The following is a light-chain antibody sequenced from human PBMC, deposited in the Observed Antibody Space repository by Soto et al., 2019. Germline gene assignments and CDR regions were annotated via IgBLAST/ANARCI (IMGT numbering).Light chain of an antibody. CDR2: EAS. CDR1: QTIFNW. J-gene: IGKJ1*01. CDR3: QQYNSYPWP. Sequence: DIQMTQSPSTLSASVGDRVTITCRASQTIFNWLAWYQRKPGRAPNLLIYEASSLQSGVPSTFSGSGSGTEFTLTSSSLQPGDFATYYCQQYNSYPWPFGQGTKVEIK. V-gene: IGKV1-5*01.